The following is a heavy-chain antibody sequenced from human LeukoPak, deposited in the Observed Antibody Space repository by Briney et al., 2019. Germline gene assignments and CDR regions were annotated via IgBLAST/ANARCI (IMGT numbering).Heavy chain of an antibody. V-gene: IGHV3-74*03. J-gene: IGHJ4*02. D-gene: IGHD2-15*01. CDR1: GFSFTTW. CDR3: ARTDNLDY. CDR2: IRGDETIA. Sequence: GGSLRLSCAASGFSFTTWMHWVRQAPGKGLVWVARIRGDETIATYAESVKGRFTISRDNARNTLCLQMNSLRAEDTAVYYCARTDNLDYWGQGTPVTVSS.